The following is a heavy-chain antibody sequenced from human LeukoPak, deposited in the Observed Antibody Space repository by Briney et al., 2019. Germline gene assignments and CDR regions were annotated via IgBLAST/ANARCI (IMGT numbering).Heavy chain of an antibody. D-gene: IGHD2-2*01. CDR3: AKPEVGVASIDC. J-gene: IGHJ4*02. CDR2: ISSGGTP. CDR1: GFTFTSSA. Sequence: GSLRLPCGASGFTFTSSAMTWVRQAPGKGLEWVSAISSGGTPYYAASVRGRFIISRDTSTNTLYLQVKSLTAEDTAVYYCAKPEVGVASIDCWGQGTLVTVSS. V-gene: IGHV3-23*01.